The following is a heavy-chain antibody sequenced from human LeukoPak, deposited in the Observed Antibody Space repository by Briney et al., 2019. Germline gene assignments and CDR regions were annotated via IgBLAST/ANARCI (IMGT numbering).Heavy chain of an antibody. Sequence: GGSLRLSCAASGFTFSSYWMSWVRQAPGKGLEWVANIKQDGSEKYYVDSVKGRFTISRDNAKNSLYLQMNSLRAEDTAVYYCARDLPYYLGAFDLWGQGTTVTVSS. CDR1: GFTFSSYW. D-gene: IGHD2/OR15-2a*01. CDR3: ARDLPYYLGAFDL. J-gene: IGHJ3*01. V-gene: IGHV3-7*01. CDR2: IKQDGSEK.